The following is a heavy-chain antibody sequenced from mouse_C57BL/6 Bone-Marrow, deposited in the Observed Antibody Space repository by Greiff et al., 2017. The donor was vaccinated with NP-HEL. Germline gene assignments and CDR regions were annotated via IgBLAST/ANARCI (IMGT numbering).Heavy chain of an antibody. CDR1: GYTFTSYW. D-gene: IGHD2-10*01. J-gene: IGHJ4*01. CDR3: ARSSYFYYAMDY. CDR2: INPSSGYT. Sequence: VQLQQSGAELAKPGASVKLSCKASGYTFTSYWMHWVKQRPGQGLEWIGYINPSSGYTKYNQKFKDKATLTADKSSSTAYMQLRSLTYEDSSVYYCARSSYFYYAMDYWGQGTSVTVSS. V-gene: IGHV1-7*01.